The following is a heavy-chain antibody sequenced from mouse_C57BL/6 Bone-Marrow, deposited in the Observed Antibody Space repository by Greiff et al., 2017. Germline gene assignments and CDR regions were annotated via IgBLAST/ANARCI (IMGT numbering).Heavy chain of an antibody. CDR3: ARVDDKAY. CDR1: GYTFTDYY. D-gene: IGHD2-3*01. V-gene: IGHV1-26*01. CDR2: INPNNGGT. Sequence: VQLQQSGPELVKPGASVKISCKASGYTFTDYYMNWVKQSHGKSLEWIGDINPNNGGTSYNQKFKGKATLTVDKSSSTAYMELRSLTSEDSAVYYCARVDDKAYWGQGTLVTVSA. J-gene: IGHJ3*01.